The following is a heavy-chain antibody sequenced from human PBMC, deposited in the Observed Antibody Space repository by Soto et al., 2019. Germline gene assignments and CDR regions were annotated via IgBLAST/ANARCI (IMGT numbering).Heavy chain of an antibody. CDR2: IIPILGIA. V-gene: IGHV1-69*04. J-gene: IGHJ3*02. CDR1: GGTFRSYT. CDR3: ARDAGRWAFDI. Sequence: SVKVSCKASGGTFRSYTISWVRQAPGQGLEWMGRIIPILGIANYAQKFQGRVTITADKSTSTAYMELSSLRSEDTAVYYCARDAGRWAFDIWGQGTMVTVSS. D-gene: IGHD3-3*01.